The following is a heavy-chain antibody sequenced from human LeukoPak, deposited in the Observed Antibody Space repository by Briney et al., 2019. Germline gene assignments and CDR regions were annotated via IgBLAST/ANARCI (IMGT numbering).Heavy chain of an antibody. V-gene: IGHV1-69*05. CDR1: GGTFSSYA. CDR2: IIPIFGTA. CDR3: ARDGYNWGFDY. J-gene: IGHJ4*02. D-gene: IGHD5-24*01. Sequence: SVKVSCKASGGTFSSYAITWVRQAPGQGLEWMGGIIPIFGTANYAQKFPGRVTITTDESTSTAYMELSSLRSDDTAVYYCARDGYNWGFDYWGQGTLVTVSS.